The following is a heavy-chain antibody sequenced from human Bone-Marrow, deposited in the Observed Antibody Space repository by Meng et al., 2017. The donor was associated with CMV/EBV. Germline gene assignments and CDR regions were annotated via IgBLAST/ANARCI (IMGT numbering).Heavy chain of an antibody. Sequence: ASVKVSCKASGYTFTSYYMHWVRQAPGQGLEWMGIINPSGGSTSYAQKFQGRVTRTRDTSTSTVYMELSSLRSEDTAVYYCARDRRGINYYCSSTSCSSIAAHQGLDYWAQGTLVTVSS. CDR1: GYTFTSYY. CDR2: INPSGGST. CDR3: ARDRRGINYYCSSTSCSSIAAHQGLDY. J-gene: IGHJ4*02. V-gene: IGHV1-46*01. D-gene: IGHD2-2*01.